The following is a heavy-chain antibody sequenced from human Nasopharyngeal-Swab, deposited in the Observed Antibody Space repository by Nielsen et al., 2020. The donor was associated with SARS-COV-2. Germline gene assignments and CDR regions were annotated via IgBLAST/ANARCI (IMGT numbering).Heavy chain of an antibody. V-gene: IGHV4-38-2*01. D-gene: IGHD3-10*01. J-gene: IGHJ3*02. CDR3: ARPGVWFGELKNDAFDI. CDR2: IYHSGST. Sequence: VRQMPGKGLEWIGSIYHSGSTYYNPSLKSRVTISVDTSKNQFSLKLSSVTAADTAVYYCARPGVWFGELKNDAFDIWGQGTMVTV.